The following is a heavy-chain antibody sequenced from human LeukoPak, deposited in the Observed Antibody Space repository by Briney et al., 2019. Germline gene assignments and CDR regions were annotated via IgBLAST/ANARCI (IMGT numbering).Heavy chain of an antibody. CDR2: ISAYSANT. D-gene: IGHD3-3*01. CDR3: ARDSTVRGSGYFDY. J-gene: IGHJ4*02. V-gene: IGHV1-18*01. Sequence: ASVKVSCKAPGYTFTSFGISWVRQAPGQGLEWMGWISAYSANTNYAQKLQGRVTMTTDTSTTTAYMELRSLRSDDTAVYYCARDSTVRGSGYFDYWGQGTLVTVSS. CDR1: GYTFTSFG.